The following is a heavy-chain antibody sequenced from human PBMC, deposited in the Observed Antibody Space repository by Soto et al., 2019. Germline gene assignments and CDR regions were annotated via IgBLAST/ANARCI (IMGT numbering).Heavy chain of an antibody. CDR1: GFTFSSYW. J-gene: IGHJ6*01. CDR3: ARRRGYSGYDYYYYGMDV. CDR2: IKQDGSEK. D-gene: IGHD5-12*01. Sequence: GGSLRLSCAASGFTFSSYWMSWVRQAPGKGLEWVANIKQDGSEKYYVDSVKGRFTISRDNAKNSLYLQMNSLRAEDTAVYYCARRRGYSGYDYYYYGMDVWGQGTTVTVSS. V-gene: IGHV3-7*01.